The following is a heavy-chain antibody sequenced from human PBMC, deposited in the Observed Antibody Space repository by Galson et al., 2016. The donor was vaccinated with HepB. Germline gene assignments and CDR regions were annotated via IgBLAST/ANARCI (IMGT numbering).Heavy chain of an antibody. CDR3: ARYDYYEGIDY. D-gene: IGHD3-22*01. V-gene: IGHV3-21*01. Sequence: SLRLSCAASGFTFSAYTMNWVRQAPGQGLDWVASISASSSSIGYTDSVKGRFTVSRDNAEDSLFLHLSSLTVEGTAIYYCARYDYYEGIDYWGQGTLVTVSS. CDR2: ISASSSSI. J-gene: IGHJ4*02. CDR1: GFTFSAYT.